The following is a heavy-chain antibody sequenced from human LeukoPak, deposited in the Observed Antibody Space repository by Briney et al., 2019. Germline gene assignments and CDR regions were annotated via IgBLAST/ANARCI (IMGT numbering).Heavy chain of an antibody. Sequence: AGGSLRLSCAASGFTFSDYYMSWIRQAPGKGLEWVSYISSSGSTIYYVDSVKGRFTISRDNAKNSLCLQMNSLRAEDTAVYYCARVPLGVTTYDDYYYGMDVWGQGTTVTVSS. D-gene: IGHD4-17*01. CDR3: ARVPLGVTTYDDYYYGMDV. CDR1: GFTFSDYY. V-gene: IGHV3-11*01. CDR2: ISSSGSTI. J-gene: IGHJ6*02.